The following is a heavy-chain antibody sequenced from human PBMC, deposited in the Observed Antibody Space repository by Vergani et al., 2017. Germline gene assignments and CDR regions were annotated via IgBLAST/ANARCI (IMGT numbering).Heavy chain of an antibody. J-gene: IGHJ5*02. D-gene: IGHD1-14*01. V-gene: IGHV3-33*01. Sequence: QVQLVESGGGVVQPGRSLRLSCAALGFTFNQYGMHWVRQTPGKGLEWVAVTWYDGNNKQYADSVTGRFTIARDNSKSTMYLQMNSLRDEYTGVYYCARDLRFLYNRFDPWGQGTLVTISS. CDR1: GFTFNQYG. CDR3: ARDLRFLYNRFDP. CDR2: TWYDGNNK.